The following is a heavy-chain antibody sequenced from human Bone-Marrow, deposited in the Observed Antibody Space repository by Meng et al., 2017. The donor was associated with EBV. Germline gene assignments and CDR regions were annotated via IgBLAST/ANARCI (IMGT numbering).Heavy chain of an antibody. J-gene: IGHJ4*02. D-gene: IGHD3-16*01. V-gene: IGHV1-69*06. CDR2: IIPMYGGL. Sequence: VQAEEEGQRLGPPVKIACRASGGNFGHYGITWIRQAPGQGLGGMGGIIPMYGGLSPPLNFKARSRFTAKKSRNVVNMEWISLSYKTTAVYSCARGGRVILHNFDLWGQGTLVTVSS. CDR1: GGNFGHYG. CDR3: ARGGRVILHNFDL.